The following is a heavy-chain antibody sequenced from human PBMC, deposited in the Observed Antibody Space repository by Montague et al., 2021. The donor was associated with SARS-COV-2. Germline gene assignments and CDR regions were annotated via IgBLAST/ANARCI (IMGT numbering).Heavy chain of an antibody. Sequence: SETLSLTCAVYRESFRYYYLTWIRQSPRRGLEWLGEISHSANTNYNPSLQSRISMSMDTSNNQFSLRLDSVTAADTAVYYCARDRLVDRARRTGAWIGPWGQGT. CDR3: ARDRLVDRARRTGAWIGP. V-gene: IGHV4-34*01. CDR2: ISHSANT. CDR1: RESFRYYY. J-gene: IGHJ5*02. D-gene: IGHD3-10*01.